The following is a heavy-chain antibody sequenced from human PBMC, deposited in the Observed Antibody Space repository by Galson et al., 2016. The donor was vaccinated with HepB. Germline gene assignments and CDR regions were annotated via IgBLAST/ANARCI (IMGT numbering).Heavy chain of an antibody. Sequence: CAISGDSVSSNSAAWTWIRQSPLRGLEWLGRTYYRSKWYNDYAVSVKSRLSIHQDTSNNQFSLQLNSVTPEDTAVYYCARVRCSTFRCQNWFDPWGQETLATVSS. D-gene: IGHD2/OR15-2a*01. V-gene: IGHV6-1*01. CDR2: TYYRSKWYN. J-gene: IGHJ5*02. CDR3: ARVRCSTFRCQNWFDP. CDR1: GDSVSSNSAA.